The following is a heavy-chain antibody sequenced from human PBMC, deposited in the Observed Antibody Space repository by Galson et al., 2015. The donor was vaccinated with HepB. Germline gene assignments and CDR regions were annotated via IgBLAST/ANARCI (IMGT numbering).Heavy chain of an antibody. Sequence: SVKVSCKASGYTFSSYAISWVRQAPGQGLEWMGGIIPIFGTANYAQKFQGRVTITADESTSTAYMELSSLRSEDTAVYYCARGPTYYYYDSSGYYPLDYWGQGTLVTVSP. J-gene: IGHJ4*02. CDR3: ARGPTYYYYDSSGYYPLDY. D-gene: IGHD3-22*01. CDR1: GYTFSSYA. CDR2: IIPIFGTA. V-gene: IGHV1-69*13.